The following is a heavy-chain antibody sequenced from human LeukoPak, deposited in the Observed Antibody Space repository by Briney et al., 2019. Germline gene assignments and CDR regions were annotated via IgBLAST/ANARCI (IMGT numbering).Heavy chain of an antibody. CDR1: GFTFSSYE. Sequence: GGSLRLSCAASGFTFSSYEMNWVRQAPGKGLEWVSYISSSGSTIYYADSVKGRFTISRDIATNTLYLQMNSLRAEDTAVYYCARAVGYGAGSYGFDIWGQGTTVTVSS. CDR3: ARAVGYGAGSYGFDI. V-gene: IGHV3-48*03. J-gene: IGHJ3*02. CDR2: ISSSGSTI. D-gene: IGHD3-10*01.